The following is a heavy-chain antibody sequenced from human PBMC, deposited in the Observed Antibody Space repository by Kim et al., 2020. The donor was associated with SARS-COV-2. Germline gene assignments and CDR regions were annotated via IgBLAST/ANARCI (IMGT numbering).Heavy chain of an antibody. Sequence: GESLKISCKGSGYSFTTYWIGWVRQMPGKGLEWMGIIYPGDSDTRYSPSFQGQVTISTDKSISTAYLQWSSLKASDTAMCYCARVDTELVIHYYGLDVWGQGTTVTVSS. CDR2: IYPGDSDT. CDR3: ARVDTELVIHYYGLDV. J-gene: IGHJ6*02. CDR1: GYSFTTYW. D-gene: IGHD5-18*01. V-gene: IGHV5-51*01.